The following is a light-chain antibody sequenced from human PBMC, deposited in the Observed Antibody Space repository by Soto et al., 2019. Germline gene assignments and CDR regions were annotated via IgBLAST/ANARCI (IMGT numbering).Light chain of an antibody. V-gene: IGKV1-5*03. J-gene: IGKJ1*01. CDR2: KAS. Sequence: DIQMTQSPSTLSGSVGDRVTITCRASQTISSWLAWYQQKPGKAPKLQIYKASTLKSGVPSRFSGSGSGTEFTLTISSLQPDDFATYYVQHYNSYSEAFGQGTKVELK. CDR3: QHYNSYSEA. CDR1: QTISSW.